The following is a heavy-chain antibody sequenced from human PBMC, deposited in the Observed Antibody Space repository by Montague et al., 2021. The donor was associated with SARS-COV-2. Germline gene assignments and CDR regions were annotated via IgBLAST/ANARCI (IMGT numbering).Heavy chain of an antibody. CDR3: ARRGYYDSAGYHWHLDL. CDR1: GGSINDHY. Sequence: SKTLSLTCTVSGGSINDHYRSWIRQSPGKGLEWIGYISSNGKTNYNPSLKSRVTLSVDASRNEFSLKLDSVTAADTAVYFCARRGYYDSAGYHWHLDLWGRGMLVTVSS. CDR2: ISSNGKT. V-gene: IGHV4-4*09. D-gene: IGHD3-22*01. J-gene: IGHJ2*01.